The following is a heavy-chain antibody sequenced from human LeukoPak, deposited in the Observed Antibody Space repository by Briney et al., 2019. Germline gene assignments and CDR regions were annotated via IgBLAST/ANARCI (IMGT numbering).Heavy chain of an antibody. D-gene: IGHD2-21*02. CDR2: ISWNSGSI. V-gene: IGHV3-9*01. Sequence: GGSLRLSCAASGFTFDDYAMHWVRQAPGKGLEWVSGISWNSGSIGYGDSVKGRFTISRDNAKNSLYLQMNSLRAEDTALYYCANSLGGGDYLDAFDIWGQGTMVTVSS. J-gene: IGHJ3*02. CDR3: ANSLGGGDYLDAFDI. CDR1: GFTFDDYA.